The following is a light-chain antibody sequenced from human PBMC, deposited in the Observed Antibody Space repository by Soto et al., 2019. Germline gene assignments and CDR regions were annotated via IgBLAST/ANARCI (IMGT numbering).Light chain of an antibody. CDR2: EVS. CDR1: SSDVGGYNY. J-gene: IGLJ1*01. Sequence: QSALTQPASVSGSPGQSITISCTGTSSDVGGYNYVSWYQQHPGKAPKLRMYEVSNRPSGVSNRFSGSKSGNTASLTISGLQAEDEADYYCSSYTSSSLNVFGTGTKLTVL. CDR3: SSYTSSSLNV. V-gene: IGLV2-14*01.